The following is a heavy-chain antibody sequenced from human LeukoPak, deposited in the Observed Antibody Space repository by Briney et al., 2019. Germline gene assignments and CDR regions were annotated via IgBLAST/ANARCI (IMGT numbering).Heavy chain of an antibody. J-gene: IGHJ4*02. CDR2: ISYNGSHQ. Sequence: GRSLRLSCAASGFTFSTYAMHWVRQAPGKGLEWLTVISYNGSHQYYSDSVRGRFTISRDNSTNTLYLQMNSLRAEETAVYYCARDRVNWNLDYWGQGTLVTVSS. V-gene: IGHV3-30*04. D-gene: IGHD1-20*01. CDR3: ARDRVNWNLDY. CDR1: GFTFSTYA.